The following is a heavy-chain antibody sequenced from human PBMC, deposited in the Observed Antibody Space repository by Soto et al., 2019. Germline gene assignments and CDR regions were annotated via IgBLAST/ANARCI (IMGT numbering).Heavy chain of an antibody. CDR3: ARAKFESTGWHQFDI. D-gene: IGHD7-27*01. CDR2: VSHSGNT. J-gene: IGHJ4*02. V-gene: IGHV4-34*02. CDR1: GGSFTGHF. Sequence: QVHLEQRGAGLLKPSETLSLTCTVSGGSFTGHFWSWVRQPPGKGLEWIGEVSHSGNTKYYSSLRSRATLSVDSSKNQISLALTSVTAADTAVYYCARAKFESTGWHQFDIWGQGTLVTVSS.